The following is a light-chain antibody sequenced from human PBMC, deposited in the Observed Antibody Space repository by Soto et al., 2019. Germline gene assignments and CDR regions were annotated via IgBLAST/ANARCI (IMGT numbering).Light chain of an antibody. Sequence: QSALSQPASMSGSPGQSITISCTGTSSDIGGYNYVSWYQQHPGKAPKLIIFDVSSRPSGVSNRFSGSKSGNTASLTISGLQAEDEADYYCSSYTSSTTRVFGGGTKLTVL. CDR2: DVS. V-gene: IGLV2-14*03. J-gene: IGLJ2*01. CDR3: SSYTSSTTRV. CDR1: SSDIGGYNY.